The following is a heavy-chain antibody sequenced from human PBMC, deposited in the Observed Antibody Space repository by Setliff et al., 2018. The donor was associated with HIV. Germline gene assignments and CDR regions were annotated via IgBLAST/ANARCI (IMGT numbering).Heavy chain of an antibody. Sequence: ASVKVSCKASGYTFTAYYMHWVRQAPGQGLEWMGRIIPNSGGTNYAQKFQGRVTMTRDTSISTVYMELRSLTSKDTAMYYCARDAGYIGSSWDRWGQGTLVTVSS. V-gene: IGHV1-2*06. CDR3: ARDAGYIGSSWDR. J-gene: IGHJ4*02. CDR1: GYTFTAYY. CDR2: IIPNSGGT. D-gene: IGHD5-12*01.